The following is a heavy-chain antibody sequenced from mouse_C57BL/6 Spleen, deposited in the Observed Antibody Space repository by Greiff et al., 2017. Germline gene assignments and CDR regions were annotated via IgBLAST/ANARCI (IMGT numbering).Heavy chain of an antibody. CDR2: IYPRDGST. J-gene: IGHJ3*01. V-gene: IGHV1-78*01. CDR1: GYTFTDYT. Sequence: VQLQQSDAELVQPGASVKISCKVSGYTFTDYTINWMKQRPEQGLEWIGYIYPRDGSTKYNEKFKGKATLTADNSSSTAYMQLNSLTSEDSAVYFCARGIYYNGSSCLFAYWGQWTMLTVSA. CDR3: ARGIYYNGSSCLFAY. D-gene: IGHD1-1*01.